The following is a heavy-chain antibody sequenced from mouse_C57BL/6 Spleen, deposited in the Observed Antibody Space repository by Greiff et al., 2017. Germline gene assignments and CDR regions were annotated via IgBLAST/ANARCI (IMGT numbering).Heavy chain of an antibody. Sequence: VQLQQPGAELVRPGSSVKLSCKASGFTFTSYWMHWVKQRPIQGLEWIGNIDPSDSETHYTQQFKVKATLTVDKSSSTAYMQLSSLTYEASAVYYGARRLHDGVGPNAPLDYWGQGTTLTVSS. CDR3: ARRLHDGVGPNAPLDY. CDR2: IDPSDSET. D-gene: IGHD2-4*01. CDR1: GFTFTSYW. J-gene: IGHJ2*01. V-gene: IGHV1-52*01.